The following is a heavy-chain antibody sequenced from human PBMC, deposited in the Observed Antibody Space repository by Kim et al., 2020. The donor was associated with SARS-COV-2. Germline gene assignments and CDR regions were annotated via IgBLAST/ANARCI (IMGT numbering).Heavy chain of an antibody. V-gene: IGHV6-1*01. D-gene: IGHD1-26*01. Sequence: DYAISVRSRITIRPDTSKNQISLQLNSVTPEDTAVYYCARGASAIVTLDYWGRGTLVTVSS. J-gene: IGHJ4*02. CDR3: ARGASAIVTLDY.